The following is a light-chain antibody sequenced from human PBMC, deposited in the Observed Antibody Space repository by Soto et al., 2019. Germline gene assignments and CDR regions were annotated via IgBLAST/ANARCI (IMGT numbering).Light chain of an antibody. Sequence: DIVMTQSPLSLPVTPGEPASISCRSSQSLLHSNGHNYLVWYLQKPGQSPQLLIYLGSNRASGVPDRFSGSGSGTDFTLKISRVEAEDVGVYYCMQALQTPRAFGQGTRLEIK. V-gene: IGKV2-28*01. CDR3: MQALQTPRA. CDR1: QSLLHSNGHNY. CDR2: LGS. J-gene: IGKJ5*01.